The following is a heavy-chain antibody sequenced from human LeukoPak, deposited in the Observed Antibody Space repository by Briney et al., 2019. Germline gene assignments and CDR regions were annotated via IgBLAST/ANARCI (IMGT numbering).Heavy chain of an antibody. D-gene: IGHD2-2*01. Sequence: GGSLRLSCAASGFTFSSYAMHWVRQAPGKGLEWVAVISSDGNNKYYADSVKGRFTISRDNSKNTLYLQMNSLRAEAMAVYYCARDEYLWVVIQLGLFDYWGQGTLVTVSS. J-gene: IGHJ4*02. CDR3: ARDEYLWVVIQLGLFDY. V-gene: IGHV3-30-3*01. CDR2: ISSDGNNK. CDR1: GFTFSSYA.